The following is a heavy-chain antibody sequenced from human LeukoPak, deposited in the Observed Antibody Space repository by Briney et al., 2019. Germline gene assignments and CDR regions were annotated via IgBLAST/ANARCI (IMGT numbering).Heavy chain of an antibody. CDR1: GYTFRNYG. CDR3: AREQYYDFWSGSLDY. Sequence: ASMKLSCTVSGYTFRNYGIRWVRQAPGQGREWMGWIRTDNGNTDYAENLQGRVTMTTDTSTNTVYMQLRTLRSDDTAIYYCAREQYYDFWSGSLDYWGQGTLVTVSS. V-gene: IGHV1-18*01. D-gene: IGHD3-3*01. CDR2: IRTDNGNT. J-gene: IGHJ4*02.